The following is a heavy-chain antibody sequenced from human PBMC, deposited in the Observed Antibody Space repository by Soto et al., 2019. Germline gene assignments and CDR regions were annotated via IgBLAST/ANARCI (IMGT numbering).Heavy chain of an antibody. V-gene: IGHV4-31*03. Sequence: QVQLQESGPGLVKPSQTLSLTCTVSGGSISSAGYYWSWVRQHPGKGLEWIGYIYNSGSTYSNPSLKRRLTMSVDTSKNQFSLKLTSVTAADTALYYCARHASASFFDYWGQGTLVTVSS. J-gene: IGHJ4*02. CDR2: IYNSGST. CDR1: GGSISSAGYY. CDR3: ARHASASFFDY. D-gene: IGHD3-10*01.